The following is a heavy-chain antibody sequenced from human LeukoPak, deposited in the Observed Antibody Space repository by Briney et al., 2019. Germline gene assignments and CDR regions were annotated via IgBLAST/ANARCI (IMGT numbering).Heavy chain of an antibody. Sequence: PEASVKVSCKASGYTFTSYGISWVRQAPGQGLEWMGWISAYNGNTNYAQKLQGRVTMTTDTSTSTAYMELRSLRSDDTAVYYCARDLVGLVVVIRSHYGMDVWGQGTTVTVSS. D-gene: IGHD3-22*01. CDR1: GYTFTSYG. J-gene: IGHJ6*02. CDR2: ISAYNGNT. CDR3: ARDLVGLVVVIRSHYGMDV. V-gene: IGHV1-18*01.